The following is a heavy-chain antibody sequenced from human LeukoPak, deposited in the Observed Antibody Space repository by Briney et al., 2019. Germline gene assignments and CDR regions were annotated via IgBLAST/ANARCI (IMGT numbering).Heavy chain of an antibody. CDR2: INTDGSST. Sequence: GGSLRLSCAASGFTLSSYWMHWVRQAPVKGLVWVSRINTDGSSTSYADSVKGRFTISRDNAKNTLYLQMNSLRAEDTAVYYCARVLRSHGDLFDYWGQGTLVTVSS. D-gene: IGHD4-17*01. V-gene: IGHV3-74*01. CDR3: ARVLRSHGDLFDY. J-gene: IGHJ4*02. CDR1: GFTLSSYW.